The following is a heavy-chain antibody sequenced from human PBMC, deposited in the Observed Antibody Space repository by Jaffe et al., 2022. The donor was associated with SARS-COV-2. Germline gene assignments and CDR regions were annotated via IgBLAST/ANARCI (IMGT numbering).Heavy chain of an antibody. D-gene: IGHD1-1*01. J-gene: IGHJ5*02. CDR3: AREERNDDFQNWFDP. CDR1: GGSISSGGYY. CDR2: IDDSGST. V-gene: IGHV4-31*03. Sequence: QVQLQESGPRLVKPSQTLSLSCTVSGGSISSGGYYWSWIRLRPGKGLEWIAYIDDSGSTYNNPSLQSRVTLSVDPSKNQFSLRLRSVTAADTGLYYCAREERNDDFQNWFDPWGQGTLVTVSS.